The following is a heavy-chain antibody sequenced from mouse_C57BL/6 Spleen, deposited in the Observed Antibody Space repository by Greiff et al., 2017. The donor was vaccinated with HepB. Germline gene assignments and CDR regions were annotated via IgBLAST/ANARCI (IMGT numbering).Heavy chain of an antibody. CDR3: SRRDNTTDHLYAMDY. V-gene: IGHV1-22*01. D-gene: IGHD1-1*01. CDR2: INPNNGGN. Sequence: EVQLQQSGPELVKPGASVKMSCKASGYTFTDYNMNWVKQSHGKSLEWIGYINPNNGGNSYNQKFKGKATLTANKSSSTAYMELRSLTAEDAAVYYLSRRDNTTDHLYAMDYWGQGTSVTVSS. CDR1: GYTFTDYN. J-gene: IGHJ4*01.